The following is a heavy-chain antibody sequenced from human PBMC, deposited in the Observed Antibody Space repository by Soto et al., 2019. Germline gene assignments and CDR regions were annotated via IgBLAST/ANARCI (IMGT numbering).Heavy chain of an antibody. J-gene: IGHJ4*02. CDR2: ISYDGSNK. CDR3: AILNSYYYSLDY. V-gene: IGHV3-30*03. CDR1: GFTFSSYG. Sequence: QVQLVESGGGVVQPGRSLRLSCEASGFTFSSYGMHWVRQAPGKGLEWVAVISYDGSNKYYTDSVKGRFTISRDNSKNTLYLQMNSLRAEDTAVYYCAILNSYYYSLDYWGQGTLVTVSS. D-gene: IGHD3-10*01.